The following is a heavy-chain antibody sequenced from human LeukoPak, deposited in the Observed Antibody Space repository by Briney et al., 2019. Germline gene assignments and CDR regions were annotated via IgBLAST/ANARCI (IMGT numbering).Heavy chain of an antibody. CDR2: ISFTGNT. CDR1: GGSISGYY. V-gene: IGHV4-59*08. Sequence: SETLSLTCTVSGGSISGYYWSWIRQSPGKRLEWIAYISFTGNTNYNPSLKSRVTISLDTSKTHFSLTLSSLTAADTAVYYCAKKWGVVIVWGQGTLVTVSS. D-gene: IGHD3-3*01. CDR3: AKKWGVVIV. J-gene: IGHJ4*02.